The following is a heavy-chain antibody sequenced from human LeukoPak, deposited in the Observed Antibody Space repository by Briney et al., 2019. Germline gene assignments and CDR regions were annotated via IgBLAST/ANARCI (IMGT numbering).Heavy chain of an antibody. V-gene: IGHV3-21*01. D-gene: IGHD3-22*01. J-gene: IGHJ4*02. CDR2: IDGSSSDI. CDR3: ARRGYYDYRGFDY. CDR1: EFTFSSYS. Sequence: NPGGSLRLSCAGSEFTFSSYSMHWVRQAPGKGLEWVSSIDGSSSDIYYADSVKGRFTISRDNSKNSLYLQMKSLRAEDTALYYCARRGYYDYRGFDYWGQGTLVTVSS.